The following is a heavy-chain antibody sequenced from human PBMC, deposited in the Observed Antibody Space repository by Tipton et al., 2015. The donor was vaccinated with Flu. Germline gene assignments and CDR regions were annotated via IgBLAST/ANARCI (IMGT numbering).Heavy chain of an antibody. D-gene: IGHD5-24*01. CDR3: ARDHGYSTFDY. J-gene: IGHJ4*02. V-gene: IGHV3-7*01. Sequence: GSLRLSCAASGFTFSSYWMSWVRQAPGKGLEWVANINQHGSEKNYVESVKGRCTISRDNAENSVYLQMNSLRGEDTAVYYCARDHGYSTFDYWGQGTLVTVSS. CDR1: GFTFSSYW. CDR2: INQHGSEK.